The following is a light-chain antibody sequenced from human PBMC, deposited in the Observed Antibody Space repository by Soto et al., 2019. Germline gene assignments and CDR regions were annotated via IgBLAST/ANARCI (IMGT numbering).Light chain of an antibody. Sequence: EIVLTQSPGTLSLSPGERATLSCRASQSVSSSYLAWYQQKPGQAPRLLIYGASSRATGIPDRFSGSGSGTDFTLTISRLEPEDFAVYPCQQYGSSLFTFGGGTKVEIK. CDR3: QQYGSSLFT. CDR1: QSVSSSY. V-gene: IGKV3-20*01. J-gene: IGKJ4*01. CDR2: GAS.